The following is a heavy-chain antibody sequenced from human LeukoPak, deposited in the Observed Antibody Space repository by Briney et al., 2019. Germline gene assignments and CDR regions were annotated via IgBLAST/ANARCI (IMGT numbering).Heavy chain of an antibody. J-gene: IGHJ4*02. CDR2: INPSGGST. CDR3: ARAGVPVALISDY. D-gene: IGHD3-10*01. Sequence: ASVKVSCKASRYTITSHSMHWVRQAPGQGPEWMGIINPSGGSTNYAQKFQGRVTMTRDTSTNAVDMELSNLRSDDTAVYYCARAGVPVALISDYWGQGTLVTVSS. CDR1: RYTITSHS. V-gene: IGHV1-46*01.